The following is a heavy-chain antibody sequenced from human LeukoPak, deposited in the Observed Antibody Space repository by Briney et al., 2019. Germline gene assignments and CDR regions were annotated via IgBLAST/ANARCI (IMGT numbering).Heavy chain of an antibody. V-gene: IGHV4-34*01. J-gene: IGHJ6*04. D-gene: IGHD2-15*01. Sequence: SETLSLSCAVSGGSFSGYYWSWIRQPPGKGLEWVGEINHRGSTNYNPSLMSRVTISVDTSKNQFSLKLSTAPAPDTAVYYSARGDCSGGSCYARYRTNAMDVWGKGTTVTASS. CDR1: GGSFSGYY. CDR3: ARGDCSGGSCYARYRTNAMDV. CDR2: INHRGST.